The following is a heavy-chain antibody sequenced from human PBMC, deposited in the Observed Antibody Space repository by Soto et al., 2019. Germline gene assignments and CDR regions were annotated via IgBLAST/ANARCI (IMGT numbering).Heavy chain of an antibody. CDR1: GFTFSTYA. Sequence: EVQLLESGGGLVQPGGSLRLSCAASGFTFSTYAMSWVRQAPGKGLEWVSGIGTSGGSTNYADSVKGRFTISRDNSKNTLYLQMNSLRAEDTALYYCAPHGARGLYYFDNWGQGTLVTVSS. J-gene: IGHJ4*02. V-gene: IGHV3-23*01. CDR2: IGTSGGST. CDR3: APHGARGLYYFDN. D-gene: IGHD1-26*01.